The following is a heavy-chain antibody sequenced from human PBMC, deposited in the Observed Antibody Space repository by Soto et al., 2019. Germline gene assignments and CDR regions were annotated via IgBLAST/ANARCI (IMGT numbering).Heavy chain of an antibody. V-gene: IGHV1-18*01. CDR1: GYTFTSYG. D-gene: IGHD3-10*01. J-gene: IGHJ6*02. Sequence: QVQLVQSGAEVKKPGASVKVSCKASGYTFTSYGISWVRQAPGQGLEWMGWISAYNGNTNYAQKLQGRVTMTTDTATSTAYMELRSLRSDDTAVYYCARDQVLWFGGDYGMDVWGQGSTVTVSS. CDR2: ISAYNGNT. CDR3: ARDQVLWFGGDYGMDV.